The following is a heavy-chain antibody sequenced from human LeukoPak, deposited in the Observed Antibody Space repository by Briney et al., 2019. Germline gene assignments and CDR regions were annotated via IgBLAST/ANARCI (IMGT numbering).Heavy chain of an antibody. CDR1: GFTFSSYG. CDR2: ISYDGSNK. CDR3: ARDPGDFWSGYVDY. V-gene: IGHV3-30*03. Sequence: PGRSLRLSCAASGFTFSSYGMHWVRQAPGKGLEWVAVISYDGSNKYYADSVKGRFTISRDNSKNTLYLQMNSLRAEDTAVYYCARDPGDFWSGYVDYWGQGTLVTVSS. J-gene: IGHJ4*02. D-gene: IGHD3-3*01.